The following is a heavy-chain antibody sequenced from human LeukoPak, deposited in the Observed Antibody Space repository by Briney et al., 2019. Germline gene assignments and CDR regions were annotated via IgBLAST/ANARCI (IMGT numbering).Heavy chain of an antibody. CDR2: INPSGGST. V-gene: IGHV1-46*01. J-gene: IGHJ5*02. Sequence: ASVKVSCKASGYTFTSHYMHWVRQAPGQGLEWMGIINPSGGSTSYTQKFQGRVTMTRDTSTSTVYMELSSLRSEDTAVYYCARRGQWLANWFDPWGQGTLVTVSS. CDR3: ARRGQWLANWFDP. D-gene: IGHD6-19*01. CDR1: GYTFTSHY.